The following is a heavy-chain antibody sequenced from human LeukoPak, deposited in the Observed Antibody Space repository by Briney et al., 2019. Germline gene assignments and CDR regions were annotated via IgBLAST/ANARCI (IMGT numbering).Heavy chain of an antibody. CDR1: GFTFDDYA. J-gene: IGHJ4*02. CDR3: ARDSYDIMDTAMVLYCSGGSCVEPSGYYFDY. CDR2: ISYDGSNK. D-gene: IGHD2-15*01. V-gene: IGHV3-30-3*01. Sequence: PGGSLRLSCAASGFTFDDYAMHWVRQAPGKGLEWVAVISYDGSNKYYADSVKGRFTISRDNSKNTLYLQMNSLRAEDTAVYYCARDSYDIMDTAMVLYCSGGSCVEPSGYYFDYWGQGTLVTVSS.